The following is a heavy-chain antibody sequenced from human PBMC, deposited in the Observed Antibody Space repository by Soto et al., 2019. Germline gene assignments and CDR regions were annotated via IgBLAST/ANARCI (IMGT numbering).Heavy chain of an antibody. V-gene: IGHV4-4*07. D-gene: IGHD5-12*01. J-gene: IGHJ6*02. Sequence: LSHTCTVSGASVSNYYWGWIRQSAGRGLEWIGRIYPSGSTNYNPSLKSRVTMSLDTSKNQFSLKLSSVTAADTALYYCARDLVATTYYYYGMDVWGQGTTVTVSS. CDR1: GASVSNYY. CDR3: ARDLVATTYYYYGMDV. CDR2: IYPSGST.